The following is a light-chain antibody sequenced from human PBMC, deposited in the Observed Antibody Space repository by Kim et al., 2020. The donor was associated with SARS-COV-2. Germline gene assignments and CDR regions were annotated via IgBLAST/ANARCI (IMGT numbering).Light chain of an antibody. CDR1: QSVSRW. V-gene: IGKV1-5*01. CDR2: DGS. Sequence: SLAAWVGDRVNLTCRASQSVSRWLAWYQQKPGKAPKLLIDDGSNWQSGVPSRFSGSGSGTEFTLTISSLQPDDFAIYYCQHRQTFGQGTKVEIK. CDR3: QHRQT. J-gene: IGKJ1*01.